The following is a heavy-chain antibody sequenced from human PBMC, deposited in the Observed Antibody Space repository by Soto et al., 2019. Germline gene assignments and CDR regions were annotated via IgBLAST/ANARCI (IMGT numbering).Heavy chain of an antibody. V-gene: IGHV5-51*01. CDR1: GYSFTSYW. CDR3: ARLGSPSDYYYGMDV. Sequence: PGESQKISCKGSGYSFTSYWSGWVRQMPGKGLEWMGIIYPGDSDTRYSPSFRGQVTISADKSISTAYLQWSSLKASDTAMYYCARLGSPSDYYYGMDVWGQGTTVTVSS. J-gene: IGHJ6*02. CDR2: IYPGDSDT. D-gene: IGHD2-15*01.